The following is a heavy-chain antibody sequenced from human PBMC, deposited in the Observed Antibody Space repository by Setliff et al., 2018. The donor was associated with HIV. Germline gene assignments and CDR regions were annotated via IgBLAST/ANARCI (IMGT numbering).Heavy chain of an antibody. CDR1: RDAISRYY. Sequence: SETLSLTCTVSRDAISRYYWSWIRQHPGKGLEWIGYIYYNGTTKYNPSLKSRVTMSVDTSKNQLSLKLSSLTAADTAVYYCARDRPPSTVDMLGAFDRWGQGTMVTVSS. D-gene: IGHD4-17*01. CDR3: ARDRPPSTVDMLGAFDR. V-gene: IGHV4-59*01. CDR2: IYYNGTT. J-gene: IGHJ3*02.